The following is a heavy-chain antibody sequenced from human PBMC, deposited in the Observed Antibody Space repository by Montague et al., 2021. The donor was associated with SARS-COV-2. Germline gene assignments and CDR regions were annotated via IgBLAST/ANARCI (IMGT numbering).Heavy chain of an antibody. CDR3: SRGYNYGPFNL. D-gene: IGHD5-18*01. V-gene: IGHV3-20*04. Sequence: SRRLSCAASGFPFDDYGMSWVRQAPGKGLEWVSGINRNGDTTDYGDSVKGRFIISRDNVKNSLYLQMNSLRAEDTALYYCSRGYNYGPFNLWGQGTLVTVTS. CDR2: INRNGDTT. J-gene: IGHJ4*02. CDR1: GFPFDDYG.